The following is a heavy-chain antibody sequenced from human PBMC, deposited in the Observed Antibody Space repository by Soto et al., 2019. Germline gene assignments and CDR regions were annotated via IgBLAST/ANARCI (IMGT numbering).Heavy chain of an antibody. CDR2: IWYDGSNK. V-gene: IGHV3-33*01. Sequence: QVQLVESGGGVVQPGRSLRLSCAASGFTFSSYGMHWVRQAPGKGLEWVAVIWYDGSNKYYADSVKGRFTISRDNSKNTRYLQMNSLRAEDTAVYYCARAPYDSSGFVRSLDYWGQGTLVTVSS. CDR1: GFTFSSYG. J-gene: IGHJ4*02. CDR3: ARAPYDSSGFVRSLDY. D-gene: IGHD3-22*01.